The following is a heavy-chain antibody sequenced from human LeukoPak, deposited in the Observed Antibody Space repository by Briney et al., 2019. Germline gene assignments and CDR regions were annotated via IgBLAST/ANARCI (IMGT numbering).Heavy chain of an antibody. CDR2: ISWNSGTI. D-gene: IGHD6-6*01. CDR3: ARERSLQLASDY. J-gene: IGHJ4*02. CDR1: GFTFDDFA. Sequence: PGRSLRLSCAASGFTFDDFAMHWVRQAPGKGLEWVSGISWNSGTIAYADSVKGRFTISRDNAKNSLYLQLNSLRAEDMAFYYCARERSLQLASDYWGQGTLVTVSS. V-gene: IGHV3-9*03.